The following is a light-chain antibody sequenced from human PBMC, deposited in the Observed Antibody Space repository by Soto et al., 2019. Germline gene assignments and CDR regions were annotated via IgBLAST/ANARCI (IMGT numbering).Light chain of an antibody. CDR1: QTGASRY. J-gene: IGKJ5*01. CDR2: AAS. V-gene: IGKV3-20*01. CDR3: QQYGSSPIT. Sequence: PGETATLSCRASQTGASRYLGWYQQKLGQAPRLLSYAASSRATRIPDRYSGGGSRTEFTLTISRLEPEDFEVYYCQQYGSSPITFGQGTRLEI.